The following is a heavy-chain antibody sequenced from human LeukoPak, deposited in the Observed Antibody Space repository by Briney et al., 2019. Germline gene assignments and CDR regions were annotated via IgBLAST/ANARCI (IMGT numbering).Heavy chain of an antibody. CDR1: GGSFSGYY. Sequence: SETLSLTCAVYGGSFSGYYWSWIRQPPGKGLEWIGEINHSGSTNYNPSLKSRVTISVDTSKNQFSLKLSSVTAADTAVYYCARELYCSSTSCYTGVGWFDPWGQGTLVTVSS. D-gene: IGHD2-2*02. CDR2: INHSGST. V-gene: IGHV4-34*01. CDR3: ARELYCSSTSCYTGVGWFDP. J-gene: IGHJ5*02.